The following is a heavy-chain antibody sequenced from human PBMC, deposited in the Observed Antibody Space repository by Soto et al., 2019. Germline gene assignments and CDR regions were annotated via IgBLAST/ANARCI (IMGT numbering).Heavy chain of an antibody. CDR2: INHSGST. J-gene: IGHJ4*02. CDR1: GGSFSGYD. D-gene: IGHD2-2*01. CDR3: AKGGEGYCSTTSCLYFSDY. Sequence: SETLALTCAVYGGSFSGYDWSWIRQPPGKGLEWIGEINHSGSTNYNPSLKSRVTISVDTSKNQFSLQMSSLRVEDTAIYYCAKGGEGYCSTTSCLYFSDYWAQGTLVTVSS. V-gene: IGHV4-34*01.